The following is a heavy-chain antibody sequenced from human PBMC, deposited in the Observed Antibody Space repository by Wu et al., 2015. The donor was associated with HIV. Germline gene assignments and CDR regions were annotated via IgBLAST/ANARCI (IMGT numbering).Heavy chain of an antibody. CDR1: GYTFTGYY. D-gene: IGHD3-22*01. Sequence: QVQLVQSGAEVKKPGASVKVSCKASGYTFTGYYMHWVRQAPGQGLEWMGWINPNSGGTNYAQKFQGRVTMTRDTSISTAYMELSRLRSDDTAVYYCASPHPSLLPQPGDAFDIWGQGTMVTVSS. CDR3: ASPHPSLLPQPGDAFDI. V-gene: IGHV1-2*02. J-gene: IGHJ3*02. CDR2: INPNSGGT.